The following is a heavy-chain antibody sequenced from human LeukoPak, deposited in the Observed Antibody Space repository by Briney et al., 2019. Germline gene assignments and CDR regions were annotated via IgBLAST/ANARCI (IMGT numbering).Heavy chain of an antibody. CDR1: GGSISSYY. Sequence: SETLSLTCTVSGGSISSYYWSWIRQPAGEGLEWIGRIHTSGSTNYNPSLKSRVTMSVDTSQNQFSLRLSSVTAADTAVYYCASSAYYYDSSGYYPYFDYWGQGTLVTVSS. CDR3: ASSAYYYDSSGYYPYFDY. D-gene: IGHD3-22*01. V-gene: IGHV4-4*07. J-gene: IGHJ4*02. CDR2: IHTSGST.